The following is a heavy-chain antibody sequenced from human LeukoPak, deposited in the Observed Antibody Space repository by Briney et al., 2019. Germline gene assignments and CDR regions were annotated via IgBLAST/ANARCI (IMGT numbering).Heavy chain of an antibody. CDR1: GFTFGNHA. CDR2: IRSKTYDGTT. J-gene: IGHJ4*02. V-gene: IGHV3-49*04. D-gene: IGHD3-9*01. CDR3: SRFDPYHDY. Sequence: GVLRLSCSASGFTFGNHAMRWVRQAPGKGLEWVGFIRSKTYDGTTVYAASVKGRFTISRDDSKSIAYLQMNSLKTEDTAVYYCSRFDPYHDYWGQGTLVTVSS.